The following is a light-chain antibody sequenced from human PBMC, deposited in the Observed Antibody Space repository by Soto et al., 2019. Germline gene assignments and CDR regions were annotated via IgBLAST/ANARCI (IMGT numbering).Light chain of an antibody. CDR3: SSYTTSSTLVV. CDR2: DVS. J-gene: IGLJ2*01. V-gene: IGLV2-14*01. CDR1: SSDVGGYNY. Sequence: QSALTQPASVSGSPGQSITISCTETSSDVGGYNYVSWYQQHPGKAPKLMIYDVSNRPSVVSNRFSVSRSGNTASLTISGLQVEDEADYYCSSYTTSSTLVVFGGGTQLTVL.